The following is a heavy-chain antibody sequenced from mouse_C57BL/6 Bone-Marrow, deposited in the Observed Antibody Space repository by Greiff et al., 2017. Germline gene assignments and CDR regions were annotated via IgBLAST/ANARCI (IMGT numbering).Heavy chain of an antibody. V-gene: IGHV1-81*01. CDR2: IYPRSGNT. CDR3: AAYYYGSSSPFVW. D-gene: IGHD1-1*01. J-gene: IGHJ2*01. Sequence: VNVVESGAELARPGASVKLSCKASGYTFTSYGISWVKQRTGQGLEWIGEIYPRSGNTYYNEKFKGKATLTADKSSSTAYMELRSLTSEDSAVYFCAAYYYGSSSPFVWWGQGTTLTVSS. CDR1: GYTFTSYG.